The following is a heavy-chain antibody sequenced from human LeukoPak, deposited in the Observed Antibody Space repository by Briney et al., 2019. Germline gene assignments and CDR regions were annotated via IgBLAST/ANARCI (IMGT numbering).Heavy chain of an antibody. CDR3: ARAEYYYDLKDY. J-gene: IGHJ4*02. Sequence: ASVKVSRKASGYTFTCYGISWVRQAPGQGLEWMGWISAYNGNTNYAQKLQGRVTMTTDTSTSTAYMELRSLRSDDTAVYYCARAEYYYDLKDYWGQGTLVTVSS. CDR1: GYTFTCYG. CDR2: ISAYNGNT. D-gene: IGHD3-22*01. V-gene: IGHV1-18*01.